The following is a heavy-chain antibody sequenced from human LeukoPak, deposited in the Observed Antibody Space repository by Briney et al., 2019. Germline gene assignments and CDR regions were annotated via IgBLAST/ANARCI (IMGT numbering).Heavy chain of an antibody. V-gene: IGHV3-73*01. Sequence: GGSLRLSCAASGFTFSGSAMHWVRQASGKGLEWVGRIRSKANSYATAYAASVKGRFTISRDDSKNTAYLHMNSLKTEDTAVYYCTRWCSSTSCFMDVWGKGTTVTVSS. CDR2: IRSKANSYAT. CDR1: GFTFSGSA. CDR3: TRWCSSTSCFMDV. J-gene: IGHJ6*03. D-gene: IGHD2-2*01.